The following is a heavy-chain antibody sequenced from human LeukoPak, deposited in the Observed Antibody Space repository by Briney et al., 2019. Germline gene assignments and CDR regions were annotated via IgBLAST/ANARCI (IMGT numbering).Heavy chain of an antibody. D-gene: IGHD4-17*01. CDR1: GFSSYA. CDR2: IIPAFGTT. V-gene: IGHV1-69*05. Sequence: ASVRVSCKASGFSSYAISWGRGAPGQGRGWRGGIIPAFGTTNYAQKFQGRVTVTTDESTSTVYMELSGIRFEDTAVYYCAKADYAEYYYMDVWGKGTPVTVSS. CDR3: AKADYAEYYYMDV. J-gene: IGHJ6*03.